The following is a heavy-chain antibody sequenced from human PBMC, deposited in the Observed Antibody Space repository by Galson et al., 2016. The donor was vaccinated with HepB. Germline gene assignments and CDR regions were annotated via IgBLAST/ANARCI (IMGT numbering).Heavy chain of an antibody. CDR3: ARDGSDPLDY. Sequence: SLRLSCAASGFRFSDYYMSWVRQAPGKGLEWVSYIDSRFSYEYYAASVKGRFTISRDNRKNLLYLEMNRLTVEDTAIYYCARDGSDPLDYWGQGTLVTVSS. CDR1: GFRFSDYY. CDR2: IDSRFSYE. V-gene: IGHV3-11*01. J-gene: IGHJ4*02.